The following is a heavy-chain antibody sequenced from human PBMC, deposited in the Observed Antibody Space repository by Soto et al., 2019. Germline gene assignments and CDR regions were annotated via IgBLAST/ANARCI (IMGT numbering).Heavy chain of an antibody. D-gene: IGHD1-1*01. J-gene: IGHJ6*02. CDR3: ARALYGTFYYYYYGMDV. V-gene: IGHV4-34*01. Sequence: SETLSLTCAVYGGSFSGYYWSWIRQPPGKGLEWIGEINHSGSTNYNPSLKSRVTISVDTSKNQFSLKLSSVTAADTAVYYCARALYGTFYYYYYGMDVWGQGTTVTVSS. CDR2: INHSGST. CDR1: GGSFSGYY.